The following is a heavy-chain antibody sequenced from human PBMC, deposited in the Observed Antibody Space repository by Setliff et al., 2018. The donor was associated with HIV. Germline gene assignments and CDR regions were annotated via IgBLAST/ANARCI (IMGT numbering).Heavy chain of an antibody. D-gene: IGHD6-19*01. Sequence: AASVKVSCKVSGYTLTELSMHWVRQAPGKGLEWMGGFDPEDGETIYAQKFQGRVTMTEDTSTDTAYMELSSLRSEDTAVYYCATQPVGYSSGWYDWLDYWGQGTLVTVSS. CDR2: FDPEDGET. J-gene: IGHJ4*02. V-gene: IGHV1-24*01. CDR1: GYTLTELS. CDR3: ATQPVGYSSGWYDWLDY.